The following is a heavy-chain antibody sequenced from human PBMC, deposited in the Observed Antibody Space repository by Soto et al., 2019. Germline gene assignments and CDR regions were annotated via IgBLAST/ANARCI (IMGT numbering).Heavy chain of an antibody. CDR1: GDSISSSSY. J-gene: IGHJ4*03. Sequence: SETLSLTCTVSGDSISSSSYWGWIRQPPGEGPEWIASIYHGGTTFYNPSLKSRISISVDTSKNQFSLRLTSMTAADTATYYCARVHVMVVAGSTFDYWGRGTLVTVSS. CDR2: IYHGGTT. V-gene: IGHV4-38-2*02. CDR3: ARVHVMVVAGSTFDY. D-gene: IGHD6-19*01.